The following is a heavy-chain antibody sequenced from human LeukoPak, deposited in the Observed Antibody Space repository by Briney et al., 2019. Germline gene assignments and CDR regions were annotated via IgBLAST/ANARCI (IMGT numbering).Heavy chain of an antibody. J-gene: IGHJ6*02. V-gene: IGHV3-30-3*01. Sequence: PGRSLRLSCAASGFTFSSYAMHWVRQAPGNGLEWVAVISYDGSNKYYADSVKGRFTISRDNSKNTLYLQMNSLRAEDTAVYYCANQYSSSWASPYYYGMDVWGQGTTVTVSS. D-gene: IGHD6-13*01. CDR3: ANQYSSSWASPYYYGMDV. CDR2: ISYDGSNK. CDR1: GFTFSSYA.